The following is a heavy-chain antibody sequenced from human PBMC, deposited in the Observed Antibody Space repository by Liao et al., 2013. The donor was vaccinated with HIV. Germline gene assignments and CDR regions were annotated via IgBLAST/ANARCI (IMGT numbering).Heavy chain of an antibody. Sequence: QLQLQESGPGLVKPSETLSLTCTVSGGSISSSSYYWGWIRQPPGKGLEWIGSIYSSGSTYYNPSLKSRVTISVDTSKNQFSLKVSSVTAADTAVYYCARGSGIAARRGFXYWGQGTPGHRLL. CDR1: GGSISSSSYY. D-gene: IGHD6-6*01. V-gene: IGHV4-39*07. CDR2: IYSSGST. CDR3: ARGSGIAARRGFXY. J-gene: IGHJ4*02.